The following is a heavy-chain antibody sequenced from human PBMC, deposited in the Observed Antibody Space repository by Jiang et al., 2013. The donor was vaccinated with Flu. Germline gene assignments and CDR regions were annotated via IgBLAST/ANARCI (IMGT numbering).Heavy chain of an antibody. J-gene: IGHJ4*02. D-gene: IGHD2-15*01. V-gene: IGHV1-2*04. Sequence: EWMGWINPNSGGTNYAQKFQGWVTMTRDTSISTAYMELSRLRSDDTAVYYCARDLRGYCSGGSCYSLDYWGQGTLVTVSS. CDR3: ARDLRGYCSGGSCYSLDY. CDR2: INPNSGGT.